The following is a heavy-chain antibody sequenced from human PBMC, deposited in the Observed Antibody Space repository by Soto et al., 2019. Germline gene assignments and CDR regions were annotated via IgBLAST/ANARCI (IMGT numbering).Heavy chain of an antibody. J-gene: IGHJ5*02. CDR3: ARVRVTMVRGVIVWFDP. CDR2: INSDGSST. Sequence: GGSLRLSCAASGFTFSSCWMHCVRQAPGKGLVWVSRINSDGSSTSYADSVKGRFTISRDNAKNTLYLQMNSLRAEDTAVYYCARVRVTMVRGVIVWFDPWGQGT. D-gene: IGHD3-10*01. V-gene: IGHV3-74*01. CDR1: GFTFSSCW.